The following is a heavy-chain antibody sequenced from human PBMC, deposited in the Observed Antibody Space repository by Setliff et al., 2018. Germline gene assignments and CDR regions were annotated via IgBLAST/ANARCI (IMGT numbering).Heavy chain of an antibody. J-gene: IGHJ3*02. Sequence: KPSETLSLTCDVSGISISSGHYWGWIRQPPGKGLEWIATIYHKGRTYYNPSLDSRVTISLDTSKNHFSLRLSSVTAADTAVYYCASPRRDDLDSPFDAFDIWGQGTKVTVSS. CDR1: GISISSGHY. CDR3: ASPRRDDLDSPFDAFDI. V-gene: IGHV4-38-2*01. D-gene: IGHD3-3*01. CDR2: IYHKGRT.